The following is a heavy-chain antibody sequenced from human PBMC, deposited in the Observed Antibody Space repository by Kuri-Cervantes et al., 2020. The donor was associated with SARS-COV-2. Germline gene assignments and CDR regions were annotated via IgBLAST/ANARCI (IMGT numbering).Heavy chain of an antibody. CDR2: INAGNGNT. CDR3: ARESRYCSGGSCLRPLGY. J-gene: IGHJ4*02. D-gene: IGHD2-15*01. V-gene: IGHV1-3*01. CDR1: GYTFTSYA. Sequence: ASVKVSCKASGYTFTSYAMHWVRQAPGQRLEWMGWINAGNGNTKYSQKFQGRVTMTRNTSISTAYMELSSLRSEDTAVYYCARESRYCSGGSCLRPLGYWGQGTLVTVSS.